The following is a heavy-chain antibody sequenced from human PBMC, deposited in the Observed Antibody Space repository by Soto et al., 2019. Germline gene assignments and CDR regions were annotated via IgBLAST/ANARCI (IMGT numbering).Heavy chain of an antibody. D-gene: IGHD5-18*01. Sequence: QVQLQESGPGLVKPSQTLSLTCTVSGGSISSGDYYWSWIRQPPGKGLEWIGYIYYSGSTYYNPSLKSRVXXSXDXXKNQFSLKLSSVTAADTAVYYCASLPDQIQLWFDYWGQGTLVTVSS. CDR1: GGSISSGDYY. CDR3: ASLPDQIQLWFDY. CDR2: IYYSGST. V-gene: IGHV4-30-4*01. J-gene: IGHJ4*02.